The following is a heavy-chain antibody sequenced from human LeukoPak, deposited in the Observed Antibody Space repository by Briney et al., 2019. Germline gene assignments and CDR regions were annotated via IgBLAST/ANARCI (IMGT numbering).Heavy chain of an antibody. D-gene: IGHD3-10*01. J-gene: IGHJ5*02. V-gene: IGHV5-51*01. CDR2: IYLDDSDT. CDR1: GYSFTTYW. Sequence: GESLKISCKTSGYSFTTYWIGWVRQMPGTGLEWVGAIYLDDSDTRYSPSFQGQVVISADRSIRTAYSQWNTLKTSDTAMYYCVRQRGASGTINHFDPWGQGTLVTVSS. CDR3: VRQRGASGTINHFDP.